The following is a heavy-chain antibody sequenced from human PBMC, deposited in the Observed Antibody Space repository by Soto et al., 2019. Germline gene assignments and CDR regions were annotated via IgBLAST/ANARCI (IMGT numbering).Heavy chain of an antibody. J-gene: IGHJ4*02. CDR2: SSATGSGT. V-gene: IGHV3-23*01. Sequence: EVQLLESGGGLVQPGGSLRLSCAASGFTFRSYGMTWVRQAPGKGLEWVSFSSATGSGTYYADSVKGRFTISRDNSKNTLYRQMTSLRADDTAVYYCAKDRREGGNYGFYSDFWGQGALVIVSS. CDR1: GFTFRSYG. D-gene: IGHD1-7*01. CDR3: AKDRREGGNYGFYSDF.